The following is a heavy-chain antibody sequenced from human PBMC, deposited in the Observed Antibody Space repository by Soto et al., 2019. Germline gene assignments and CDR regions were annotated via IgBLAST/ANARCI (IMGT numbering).Heavy chain of an antibody. Sequence: QVQLMQSGAEVKKPGASVKVSCETSGFTFGSYGITWVRQAPGQGLEWMGWINNYSGNTKYAQNLQGRVTMTTGTSTRTANMEGRSRTYDDTAVYYCARTYYYGSGTYYRFDPWGQGTLVTVSS. CDR3: ARTYYYGSGTYYRFDP. CDR1: GFTFGSYG. V-gene: IGHV1-18*01. CDR2: INNYSGNT. D-gene: IGHD3-10*01. J-gene: IGHJ5*02.